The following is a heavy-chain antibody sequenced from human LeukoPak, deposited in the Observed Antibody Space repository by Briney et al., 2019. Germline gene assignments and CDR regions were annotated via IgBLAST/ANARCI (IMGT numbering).Heavy chain of an antibody. V-gene: IGHV3-48*02. D-gene: IGHD1-1*01. CDR1: GFTFSSYS. Sequence: GASLRFSCADSGFTFSSYSMNWVRQAPGKGLEWVSYISSSSSNIFYADSVKGRFTISRDNAKNSLYLQMNSLRDEDTAVYYCARSRNYFDYWGQGTLVTVSS. J-gene: IGHJ4*02. CDR3: ARSRNYFDY. CDR2: ISSSSSNI.